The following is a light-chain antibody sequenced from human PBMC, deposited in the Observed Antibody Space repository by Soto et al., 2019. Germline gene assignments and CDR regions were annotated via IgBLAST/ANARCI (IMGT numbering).Light chain of an antibody. CDR2: AAS. Sequence: DIQMTQSPSTLSASVGYRVTITCLASQSISSWLAWYQQKPGKAPKLLIYAASNLQSGVPSRFSGSGSGTDFTLNISCLQSEDFATYYCQQYYSYPPRITCGQGTRLEIK. CDR3: QQYYSYPPRIT. J-gene: IGKJ5*01. V-gene: IGKV1-5*01. CDR1: QSISSW.